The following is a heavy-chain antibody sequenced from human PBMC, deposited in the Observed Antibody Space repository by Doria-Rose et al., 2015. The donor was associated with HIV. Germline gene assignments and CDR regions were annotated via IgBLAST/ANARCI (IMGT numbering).Heavy chain of an antibody. CDR3: ARIKSSRWYHKYYFDF. Sequence: SGPVLVKPTETLTLTCTVSGVSLSSPGMGVSWIRQPPGKALEWLASIFSDDERSYKTSLKSRLSISRGTSKSQVVLIMTDMDPVDTATYYCARIKSSRWYHKYYFDFWGQGTLVIVSA. D-gene: IGHD6-13*01. CDR1: GVSLSSPGMG. V-gene: IGHV2-26*01. J-gene: IGHJ4*02. CDR2: IFSDDER.